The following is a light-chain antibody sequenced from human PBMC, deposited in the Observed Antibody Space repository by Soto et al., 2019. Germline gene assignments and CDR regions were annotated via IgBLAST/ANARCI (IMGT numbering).Light chain of an antibody. CDR3: LQDNRYPLT. V-gene: IGKV1-6*01. CDR1: QDIRSD. J-gene: IGKJ4*01. Sequence: AIQMTQFPSSLSASVCDRVTITCRASQDIRSDLGWYQQRPGKAPQLLIYATSNLQSGVPSRFSGSGSGTDFTLTITSLQPEDFATYHCLQDNRYPLTFGGGTKVDIK. CDR2: ATS.